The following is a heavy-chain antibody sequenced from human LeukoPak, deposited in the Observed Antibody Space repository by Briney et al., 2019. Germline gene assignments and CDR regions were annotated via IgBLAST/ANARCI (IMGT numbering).Heavy chain of an antibody. Sequence: GGSLRLSCPASGFTFSSYAMSWVRQAPGKGLEWVSAISGSGGSTHHADSVKGRFTISRDNSKNTLYLQMNSLRAEDTAVYYCAKDADEDYDILTGYLNWFDPWGQGTLVTVSS. CDR1: GFTFSSYA. D-gene: IGHD3-9*01. V-gene: IGHV3-23*01. J-gene: IGHJ5*02. CDR2: ISGSGGST. CDR3: AKDADEDYDILTGYLNWFDP.